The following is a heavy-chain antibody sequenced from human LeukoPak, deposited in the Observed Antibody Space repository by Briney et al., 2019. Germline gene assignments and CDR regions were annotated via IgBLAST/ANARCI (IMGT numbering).Heavy chain of an antibody. V-gene: IGHV3-33*01. CDR2: IWSDGSNR. Sequence: GGSLRLSCAASGFIFSHYGMHWVRQAPGKGLEWVAVIWSDGSNRFYADSVKGRFTISRDNSQNTVFLQMNSLRAEDTAMYYCARDAQRGFDYSNSLEYWGHGTLVTVSP. J-gene: IGHJ4*01. D-gene: IGHD4-11*01. CDR1: GFIFSHYG. CDR3: ARDAQRGFDYSNSLEY.